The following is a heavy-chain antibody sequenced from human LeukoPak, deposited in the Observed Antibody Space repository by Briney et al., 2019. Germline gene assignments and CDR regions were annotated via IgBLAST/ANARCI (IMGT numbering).Heavy chain of an antibody. Sequence: SETLSLTCTISGGSITSDSYYWGWIRQPPGKGLEWLGSIFYRDSTYYNPSLKGRLTMSVDTSKNQFSLKLNSVTAADTAVYYCARRLLSDRFFAYWGQGTLVTVSS. CDR1: GGSITSDSYY. CDR3: ARRLLSDRFFAY. V-gene: IGHV4-39*01. J-gene: IGHJ4*02. D-gene: IGHD3-3*01. CDR2: IFYRDST.